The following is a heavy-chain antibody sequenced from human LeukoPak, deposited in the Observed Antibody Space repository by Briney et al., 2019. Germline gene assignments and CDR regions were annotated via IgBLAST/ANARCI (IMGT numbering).Heavy chain of an antibody. CDR3: ARGRQLVLYYYYYMDV. CDR1: GGSISSYY. J-gene: IGHJ6*03. D-gene: IGHD6-13*01. CDR2: FYYRGTA. V-gene: IGHV4-59*12. Sequence: SETLSLTCTVSGGSISSYYWTWIRQPPGKGLEWIGYFYYRGTATYNPSLKSRVTMSEDTSKNQFSLKLSSVTAADTAVYYCARGRQLVLYYYYYMDVWGKGTTVTVSS.